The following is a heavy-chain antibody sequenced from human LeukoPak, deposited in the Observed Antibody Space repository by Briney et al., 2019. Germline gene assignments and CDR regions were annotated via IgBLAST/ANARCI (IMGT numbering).Heavy chain of an antibody. J-gene: IGHJ4*02. CDR1: GYTFTSYG. CDR2: ISAYNGNT. D-gene: IGHD3-10*01. V-gene: IGHV1-18*01. Sequence: ASVKVSCKASGYTFTSYGISWVRQAPGQGLEWMGWISAYNGNTNYAQKLQGRVTMTTDTSTTTASMELRSLRSEDTAVYYCAADRMVRGVIINSPASGWGQGTLVTVSS. CDR3: AADRMVRGVIINSPASG.